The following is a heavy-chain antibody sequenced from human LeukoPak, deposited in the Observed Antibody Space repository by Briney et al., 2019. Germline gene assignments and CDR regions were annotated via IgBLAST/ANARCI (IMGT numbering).Heavy chain of an antibody. D-gene: IGHD6-19*01. V-gene: IGHV3-48*03. CDR1: GFTFSSYE. CDR2: ISSSGSTI. CDR3: AKDHSSGWPYYYYYMDV. J-gene: IGHJ6*03. Sequence: GGSLRLPCAASGFTFSSYEMNWVRQAPGKGLEWVSYISSSGSTIYYADSVKGRFTISRDNAKNSLYLQMNSLRAEDTAVYYCAKDHSSGWPYYYYYMDVWGKGTTVTISS.